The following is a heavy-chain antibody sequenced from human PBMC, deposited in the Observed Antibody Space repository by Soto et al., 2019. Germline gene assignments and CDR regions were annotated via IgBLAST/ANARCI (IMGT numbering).Heavy chain of an antibody. V-gene: IGHV3-15*01. CDR1: GFTFSNAW. D-gene: IGHD6-13*01. CDR3: TTGAAARGWLDY. Sequence: GGSLRLSCAASGFTFSNAWMSWVRQAPGKGLEWVGRIKSKTDGGTTDYAAPVKGRFTISRADSKNTLYLQMNSLKTEDTAVYYCTTGAAARGWLDYWGQGTLVTVSS. J-gene: IGHJ4*02. CDR2: IKSKTDGGTT.